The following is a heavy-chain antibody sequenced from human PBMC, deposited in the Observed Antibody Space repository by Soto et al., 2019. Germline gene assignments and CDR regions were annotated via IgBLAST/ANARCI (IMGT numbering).Heavy chain of an antibody. CDR2: ISAYNGNT. CDR1: GYTFTSYG. Sequence: QVQLVQSGAEVKKPGASVKVSCKASGYTFTSYGISWVRQAPGQGLEWMGWISAYNGNTNYAQKAQGRVTMTTDTSTSTAYLELRSLSSDDTAVYYCARDGGDSGSDYYYYGMDVWGQGTTVTVSS. V-gene: IGHV1-18*01. J-gene: IGHJ6*02. D-gene: IGHD1-26*01. CDR3: ARDGGDSGSDYYYYGMDV.